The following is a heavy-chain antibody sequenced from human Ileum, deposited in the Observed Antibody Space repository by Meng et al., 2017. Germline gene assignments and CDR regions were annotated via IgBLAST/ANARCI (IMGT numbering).Heavy chain of an antibody. CDR3: AHSPQGYFDY. J-gene: IGHJ4*02. CDR2: IYWDDDK. V-gene: IGHV2-5*02. Sequence: QITLKETGPEMVKATQTSKLTCHFSGFSLATRGVSVDWIRQPPGEALEWLALIYWDDDKRYSPSLKNRLAITKDTSKNQVVLTMTNMDPMDTGTYYCAHSPQGYFDYWGPGTLVTVSS. CDR1: GFSLATRGVS.